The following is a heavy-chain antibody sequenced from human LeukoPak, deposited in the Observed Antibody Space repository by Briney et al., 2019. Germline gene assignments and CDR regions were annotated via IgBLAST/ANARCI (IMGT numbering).Heavy chain of an antibody. Sequence: SETLSLTCAVYGGSFSGYYWSWIRQPPGKGLEWIGEINHSGSTNYNPSLKSRVTISVDTSKNQFSLKLSSVTAADTAVYYCARGLRGRLYYGSGSYYKTPSYGMDVWGQGTTVTVSS. CDR2: INHSGST. CDR3: ARGLRGRLYYGSGSYYKTPSYGMDV. CDR1: GGSFSGYY. D-gene: IGHD3-10*01. V-gene: IGHV4-34*01. J-gene: IGHJ6*02.